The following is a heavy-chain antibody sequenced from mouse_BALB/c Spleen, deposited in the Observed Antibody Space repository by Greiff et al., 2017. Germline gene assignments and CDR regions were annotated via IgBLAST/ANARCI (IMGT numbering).Heavy chain of an antibody. Sequence: VQLQQSGPELVKPGASVRISCKASGYTFTSYYIHWVKQRPGQGLEWIGWIYPGNVNTKYNEKFKGKATLTADKSSSTAYMQLSSLTSEDSAVYFCAREGLLQGWYFDVWGAGTTVTVSS. CDR1: GYTFTSYY. D-gene: IGHD2-3*01. V-gene: IGHV1S56*01. CDR3: AREGLLQGWYFDV. J-gene: IGHJ1*01. CDR2: IYPGNVNT.